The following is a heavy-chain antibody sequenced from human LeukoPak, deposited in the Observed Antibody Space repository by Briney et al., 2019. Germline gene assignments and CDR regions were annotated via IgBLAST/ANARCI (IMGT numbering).Heavy chain of an antibody. Sequence: PGGSLRLSCAASGFTFSSYAMSWVRQVPGRGVEWVSAIRSSGGSTYYADSVKGRFTISRDNSKNTLYLQMNSLRAEDPAVYYCAKDAPVNIVVVPAANSWGQGTLVTVSS. CDR2: IRSSGGST. V-gene: IGHV3-23*01. CDR1: GFTFSSYA. D-gene: IGHD2-2*01. CDR3: AKDAPVNIVVVPAANS. J-gene: IGHJ4*02.